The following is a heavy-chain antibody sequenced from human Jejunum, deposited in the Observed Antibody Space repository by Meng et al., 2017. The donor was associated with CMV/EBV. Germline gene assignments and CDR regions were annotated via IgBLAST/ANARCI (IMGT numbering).Heavy chain of an antibody. CDR3: ARDNVVHYYYGLDV. D-gene: IGHD2-21*01. V-gene: IGHV4-59*01. J-gene: IGHJ6*02. CDR1: GGSIPDSY. CDR2: IYSTGST. Sequence: SGGSIPDSYCSWIRQPPGKGLECIGYIYSTGSTNYHPSLKSRVTISVDTSKNQFSLKLSSVTAADTAVYYCARDNVVHYYYGLDVWGQGTTVTVSS.